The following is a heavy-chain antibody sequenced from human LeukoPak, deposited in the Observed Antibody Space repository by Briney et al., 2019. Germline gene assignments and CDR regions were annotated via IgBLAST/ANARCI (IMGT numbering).Heavy chain of an antibody. J-gene: IGHJ4*02. Sequence: ASVKVSCKTSGFTFTGYYIHWVRQAPGQGLDWRGWINPHSDGTNSAQKFQGRITLTRDTSITTAYMELRGLTYDDTAVYYCARADRSDWYFGYWGQGTLVTVSS. CDR1: GFTFTGYY. CDR3: ARADRSDWYFGY. V-gene: IGHV1-2*02. CDR2: INPHSDGT. D-gene: IGHD3-22*01.